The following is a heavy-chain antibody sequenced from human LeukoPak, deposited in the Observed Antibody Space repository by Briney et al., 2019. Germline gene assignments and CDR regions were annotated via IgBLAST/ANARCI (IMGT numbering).Heavy chain of an antibody. CDR1: GYTFTRYS. CDR2: IFPSDGST. CDR3: ARRYSGYAGDY. J-gene: IGHJ4*02. V-gene: IGHV1-46*01. Sequence: ASVKLSCKASGYTFTRYSMNWVRQAPGQGLERVGIIFPSDGSTVYGQKFQGRVTMTRDTSTSTVYMELSSLSSEDTALYYCARRYSGYAGDYWGQGTLVTVSS. D-gene: IGHD5-12*01.